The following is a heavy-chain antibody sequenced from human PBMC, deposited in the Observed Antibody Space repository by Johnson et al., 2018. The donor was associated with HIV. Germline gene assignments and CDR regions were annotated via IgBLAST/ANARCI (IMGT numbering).Heavy chain of an antibody. CDR2: INWNGATT. CDR1: GFTFSDYY. CDR3: ARDVKDYDSSGYYSDAFDI. V-gene: IGHV3-20*04. J-gene: IGHJ3*02. Sequence: EQLVESGGGVVQPGGSLRLSCAASGFTFSDYYISWIRQAPGKGLEWVSGINWNGATTGYADSVQGRFTISRDNAKKSLYLQVNSLRGEDTALYYWARDVKDYDSSGYYSDAFDIWGQGTLVTVSS. D-gene: IGHD3-22*01.